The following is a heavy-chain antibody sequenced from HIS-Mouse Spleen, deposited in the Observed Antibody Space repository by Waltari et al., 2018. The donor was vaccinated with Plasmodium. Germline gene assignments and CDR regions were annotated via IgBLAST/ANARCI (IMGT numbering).Heavy chain of an antibody. CDR3: ARDLAAAGHFDY. V-gene: IGHV1-2*02. J-gene: IGHJ4*02. D-gene: IGHD6-13*01. Sequence: QVQLVQSGAEVKKPWASVTVSCKASGYTFTGHYMHWVRQAPGQGLEWMGWIKPNSGGTNYAQKFQGRVTMTRDTSISTAYMELSRLRSDDTAVYYCARDLAAAGHFDYWGQGTLVTVSS. CDR1: GYTFTGHY. CDR2: IKPNSGGT.